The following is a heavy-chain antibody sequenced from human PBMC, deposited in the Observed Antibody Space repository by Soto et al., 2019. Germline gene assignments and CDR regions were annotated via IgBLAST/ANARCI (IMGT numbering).Heavy chain of an antibody. Sequence: PGGSLRLSCAASGFTFSSYAMSWVRQAPGKGLEWVSAISGSGGSAYYADSVKGRFTISRDNSKNTVYLQMNSLRAEDTAVYYCAKDIYGSGSYTIRTNNDYWGEGTLVTVSS. CDR1: GFTFSSYA. J-gene: IGHJ4*02. V-gene: IGHV3-23*01. D-gene: IGHD3-10*01. CDR3: AKDIYGSGSYTIRTNNDY. CDR2: ISGSGGSA.